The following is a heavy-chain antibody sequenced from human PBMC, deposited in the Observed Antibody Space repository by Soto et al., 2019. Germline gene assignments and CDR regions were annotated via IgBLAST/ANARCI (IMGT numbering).Heavy chain of an antibody. CDR1: GSTFTVCY. J-gene: IGHJ4*02. CDR3: AGGNFRY. V-gene: IGHV1-8*02. CDR2: MNPNSGNT. Sequence: SVTVSCKSSGSTFTVCYMHWVRQDTGHGLEWMGWMNPNSGNTGYAQELRGRVTMTRNTSNTTAYMELTSLTSDDTGVYYCAGGNFRYWGQGTLVTV.